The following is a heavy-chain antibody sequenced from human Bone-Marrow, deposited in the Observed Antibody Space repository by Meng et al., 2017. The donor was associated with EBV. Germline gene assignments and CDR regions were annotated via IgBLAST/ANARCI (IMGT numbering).Heavy chain of an antibody. D-gene: IGHD3-10*01. V-gene: IGHV1-8*01. CDR2: MDPSSGKT. Sequence: VQLVQSGAEVKKPGASVKCSCKSSGDTFTKYDRNWVRQAPGQGLEWMGWMDPSSGKTDYSQKFQGRVSMTRDTSISTAYMELSNVISEDTAVYYCAREVYASGSYRSDPWGQGTLVTVSS. CDR3: AREVYASGSYRSDP. CDR1: GDTFTKYD. J-gene: IGHJ5*02.